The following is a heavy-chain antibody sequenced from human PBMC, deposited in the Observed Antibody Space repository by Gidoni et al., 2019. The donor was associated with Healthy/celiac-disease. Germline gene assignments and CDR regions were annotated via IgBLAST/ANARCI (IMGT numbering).Heavy chain of an antibody. CDR2: IYSGGST. Sequence: EVQLVESGGGLIQPGGSLRLSCAASGFTVSSHYMRWVRQAPGKGLEWVSVIYSGGSTYYADSVKGRFTISRDNSKNTLYLQMNSLRAEDTAVYYCARDHRDWGGPSTHYGMDVWGQGTTVTVSS. CDR1: GFTVSSHY. D-gene: IGHD7-27*01. V-gene: IGHV3-53*01. J-gene: IGHJ6*02. CDR3: ARDHRDWGGPSTHYGMDV.